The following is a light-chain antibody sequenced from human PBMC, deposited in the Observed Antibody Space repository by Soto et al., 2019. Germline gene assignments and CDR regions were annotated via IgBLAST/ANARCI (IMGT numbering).Light chain of an antibody. Sequence: EIVLTQSPGTLSLSPGERATLSCRASQSVNSRFLAWYQQKPGQAPRLLMYGASTRATGIPDRFSGSGSGADFTLTISRPEPEDFAVYYCQPYGSSPTMYTFGQGTQLEIK. CDR3: QPYGSSPTMYT. V-gene: IGKV3-20*01. J-gene: IGKJ2*01. CDR1: QSVNSRF. CDR2: GAS.